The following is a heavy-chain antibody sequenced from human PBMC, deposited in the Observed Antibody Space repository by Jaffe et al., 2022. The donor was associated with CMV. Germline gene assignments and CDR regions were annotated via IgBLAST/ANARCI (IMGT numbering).Heavy chain of an antibody. V-gene: IGHV4-59*08. CDR3: ARHLLGQWLVLDY. D-gene: IGHD6-19*01. J-gene: IGHJ4*02. CDR2: IYYSGST. Sequence: QVQLQESGPGLVKPSETLSLTCTVSGGSISSYYWSWIRQPPGKGLEWIGYIYYSGSTNYNPSLKSRVTISVDTSKNQFSLKLSSVTAADTAVYYCARHLLGQWLVLDYWGQGTLVTVSS. CDR1: GGSISSYY.